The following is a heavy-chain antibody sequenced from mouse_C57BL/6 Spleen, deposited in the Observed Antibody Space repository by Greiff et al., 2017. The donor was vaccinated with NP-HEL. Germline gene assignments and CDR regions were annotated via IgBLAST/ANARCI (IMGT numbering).Heavy chain of an antibody. CDR1: GYTFTSYW. V-gene: IGHV1-52*01. CDR2: IDPSDSET. D-gene: IGHD3-2*02. Sequence: QVQLQQPGAELVRPGSSVKLSCKASGYTFTSYWMHWVKQRPIQGLEWIGNIDPSDSETHYNQKFKDKATLTVDKSSSTAYMQLSSLTSEDSAVYYCAGEAGAGGMDYWGQGTSVTVSS. J-gene: IGHJ4*01. CDR3: AGEAGAGGMDY.